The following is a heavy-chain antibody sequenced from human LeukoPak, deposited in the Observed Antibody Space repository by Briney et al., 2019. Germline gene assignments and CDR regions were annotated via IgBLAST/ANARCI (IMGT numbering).Heavy chain of an antibody. D-gene: IGHD3-9*01. CDR2: IYPGDSDT. J-gene: IGHJ4*02. V-gene: IGHV5-51*01. CDR1: GYSFTSYW. CDR3: ARLPQRYFDWFNYYFDY. Sequence: GESLKISCKGSGYSFTSYWIGWVRQMPGKGLEWMGIIYPGDSDTRYSPSFQGQVTISADKSISTAYLQWSSLKASDTAMCYCARLPQRYFDWFNYYFDYWGQGTLVTVSS.